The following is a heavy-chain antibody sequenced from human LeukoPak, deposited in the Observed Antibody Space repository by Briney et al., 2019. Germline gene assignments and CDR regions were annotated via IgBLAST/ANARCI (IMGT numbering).Heavy chain of an antibody. CDR3: ARTAAGSQYYYYGMDV. V-gene: IGHV5-51*01. Sequence: GESRKISCKGSGYSFTSYWIGWVRQMPGKGLEWMGIIYPGDSDTRYSPSFQGQVTISADKSISTAYLQWSSLKASDTAMYYCARTAAGSQYYYYGMDVWGQGTTVTVSS. D-gene: IGHD6-13*01. J-gene: IGHJ6*02. CDR2: IYPGDSDT. CDR1: GYSFTSYW.